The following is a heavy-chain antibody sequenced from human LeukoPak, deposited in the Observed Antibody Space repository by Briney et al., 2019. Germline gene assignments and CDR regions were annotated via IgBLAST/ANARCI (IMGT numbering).Heavy chain of an antibody. Sequence: ASVKVSCKASVYTFTSYSMNWVRQAPGQGLEWIGWINTNTGNPTYAQGFTGRFVFSLDTSVSTAYLQISSLKAEDTAVYYCARGTAEPDYWGQGTLVTVSS. CDR3: ARGTAEPDY. D-gene: IGHD5-18*01. CDR1: VYTFTSYS. J-gene: IGHJ4*02. V-gene: IGHV7-4-1*02. CDR2: INTNTGNP.